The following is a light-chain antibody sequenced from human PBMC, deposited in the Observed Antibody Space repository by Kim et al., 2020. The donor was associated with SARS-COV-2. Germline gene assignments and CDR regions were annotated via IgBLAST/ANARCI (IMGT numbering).Light chain of an antibody. CDR1: QSVAGDY. CDR2: DAS. V-gene: IGKV3-20*01. Sequence: CPGGTATLSCRASQSVAGDYFAWYQQKPGQAPRLLIFDASTRATGISDRFSGSGSGTDFSLTISRLEPEDFAVYYCQQYGTSPCTFGQGTKLEIK. CDR3: QQYGTSPCT. J-gene: IGKJ2*02.